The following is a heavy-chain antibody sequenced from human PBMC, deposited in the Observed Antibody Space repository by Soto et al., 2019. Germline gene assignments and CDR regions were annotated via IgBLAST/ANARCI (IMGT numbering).Heavy chain of an antibody. Sequence: SETLSLPCPVSVGSISSCGDYWSWIPQRPGKGLEWIGYIYYTGGAYYNPSLKSRLTLSVDTARSQFSLKLTSVTAADTAVYFCARGLTMLRGVMDSWGQGTLVTVSS. CDR1: VGSISSCGDY. CDR3: ARGLTMLRGVMDS. V-gene: IGHV4-31*03. J-gene: IGHJ4*02. CDR2: IYYTGGA. D-gene: IGHD3-10*01.